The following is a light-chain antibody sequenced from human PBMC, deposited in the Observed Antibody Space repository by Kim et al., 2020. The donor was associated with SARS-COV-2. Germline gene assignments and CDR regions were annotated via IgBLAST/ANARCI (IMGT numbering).Light chain of an antibody. CDR1: HGVNNY. Sequence: ASVGDRVTITCRASHGVNNYVAWFQQRPGKAPKSLIYAASILESGVSWRFSGGGSGTDFTLTISSLQPEDFATYYCLQYYNYPLTFGGGTKVEIK. CDR2: AAS. J-gene: IGKJ4*01. CDR3: LQYYNYPLT. V-gene: IGKV1-16*01.